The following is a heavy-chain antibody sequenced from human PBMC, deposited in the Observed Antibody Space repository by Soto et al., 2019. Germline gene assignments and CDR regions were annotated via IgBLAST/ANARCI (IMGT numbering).Heavy chain of an antibody. J-gene: IGHJ3*01. CDR1: GFNFSSFA. CDR3: ARDTVRGDYGFDL. V-gene: IGHV3-30-3*01. Sequence: QVQLVESGGGVVQPGRSLRLSCAASGFNFSSFAMHWVRQAPGTGLEGVAVISSAGINNFYADSVKGRFTISRDNSNNTLYLQMNSLTAEDTAVYYCARDTVRGDYGFDLWGRGTMVIVSS. CDR2: ISSAGINN. D-gene: IGHD4-17*01.